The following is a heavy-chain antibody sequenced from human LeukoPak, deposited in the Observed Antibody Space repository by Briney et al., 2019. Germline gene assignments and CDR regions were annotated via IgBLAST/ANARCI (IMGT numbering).Heavy chain of an antibody. D-gene: IGHD6-19*01. V-gene: IGHV1-18*01. J-gene: IGHJ4*02. Sequence: ASVKVSCKASGYTFTYYAVSWVRQAPGQGLEWVGWISAYNGNTNYAQKFQGRATMTIDTSTSTAYMELRSLRSDDTAVYYCAREPYSSGWYYYLDSWGQGTLVTVSS. CDR2: ISAYNGNT. CDR3: AREPYSSGWYYYLDS. CDR1: GYTFTYYA.